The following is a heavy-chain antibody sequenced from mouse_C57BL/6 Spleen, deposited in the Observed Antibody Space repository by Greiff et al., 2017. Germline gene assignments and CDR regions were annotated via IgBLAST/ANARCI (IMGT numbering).Heavy chain of an antibody. CDR3: ARGGDYDGSSGAMDY. V-gene: IGHV1-4*01. J-gene: IGHJ4*01. CDR2: INPSSGYT. Sequence: QVQLQQSGAELARPGASVKMSCKASGYTFTSYTMHWVKQRPGQGLEWIGYINPSSGYTKYNQKFKDKATLTADKSSSTAYMQLSSLTSEDSAVYYCARGGDYDGSSGAMDYWGQGTSVTVSS. D-gene: IGHD1-1*01. CDR1: GYTFTSYT.